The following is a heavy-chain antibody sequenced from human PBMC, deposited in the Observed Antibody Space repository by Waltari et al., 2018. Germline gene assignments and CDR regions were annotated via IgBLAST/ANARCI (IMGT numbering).Heavy chain of an antibody. Sequence: QVQLQESGQAVVKPSETLSLTCAVSGGSISSSNWSRWIRQSPGKGLEWIGGIYGSGGSTEYNPSLKSRVTISKDTSKNQFSLKLSSVTAADTAVYYCARDRYSFYFDYWGQGVLVTVSS. CDR1: GGSISSSNW. D-gene: IGHD2-15*01. CDR3: ARDRYSFYFDY. V-gene: IGHV4-4*02. J-gene: IGHJ4*02. CDR2: IYGSGGST.